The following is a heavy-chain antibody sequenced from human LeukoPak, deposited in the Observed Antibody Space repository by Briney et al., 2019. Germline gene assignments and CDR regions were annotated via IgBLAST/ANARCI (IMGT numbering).Heavy chain of an antibody. D-gene: IGHD6-13*01. J-gene: IGHJ4*02. Sequence: SETLSLTCTVSGGSISSYYWNWIRQPPGKGLEWIGRIFSTGSTIYNPSLKSRVSMSVDTYNTQFSLKLTSVTAADTAVYYCVTYSSMVGLSFDYWGQGSPVTVSS. CDR2: IFSTGST. CDR1: GGSISSYY. V-gene: IGHV4-4*07. CDR3: VTYSSMVGLSFDY.